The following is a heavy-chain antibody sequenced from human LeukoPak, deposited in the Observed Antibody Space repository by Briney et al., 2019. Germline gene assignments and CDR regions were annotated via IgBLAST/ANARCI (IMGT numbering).Heavy chain of an antibody. CDR1: GGSISSSSYY. J-gene: IGHJ4*02. Sequence: QPSETLSLTCTVSGGSISSSSYYWGWIRQPPGKGLEWIGTINYIGTSYYNPSLKSRVTISVDSSKNHFSLKVSSVTAADTAIYYCARGLASGYPPIPFDYWGQGTLVTVFS. D-gene: IGHD3-3*01. V-gene: IGHV4-39*02. CDR2: INYIGTS. CDR3: ARGLASGYPPIPFDY.